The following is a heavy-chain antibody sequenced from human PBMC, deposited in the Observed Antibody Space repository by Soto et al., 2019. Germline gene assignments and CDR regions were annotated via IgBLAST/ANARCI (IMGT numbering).Heavy chain of an antibody. CDR3: ARGSRMRDIVVVPAATTYYYYGMDV. CDR2: IIPIFGTA. V-gene: IGHV1-69*13. CDR1: GGTFSSYA. D-gene: IGHD2-2*01. Sequence: GASVKVSCKASGGTFSSYAISWVRQAPGQGLEWMGGIIPIFGTANYAQKFQGRVTITADESTSTAYMELSSLRSEDTAVYYCARGSRMRDIVVVPAATTYYYYGMDVWGQGTTVTSP. J-gene: IGHJ6*02.